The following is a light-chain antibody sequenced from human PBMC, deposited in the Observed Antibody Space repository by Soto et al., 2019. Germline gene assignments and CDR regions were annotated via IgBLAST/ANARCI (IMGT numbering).Light chain of an antibody. Sequence: QSALTQPASVSGSPGQSITISCTGTSSDVGAYTLVSWYQQYPGKAPRLIIYEVSNRPSGVSNRFSGSKSGNTASLTISGLQAEDEADYYCSSYTSSSTLGVFGGGTKLTVL. J-gene: IGLJ2*01. CDR2: EVS. CDR3: SSYTSSSTLGV. V-gene: IGLV2-14*02. CDR1: SSDVGAYTL.